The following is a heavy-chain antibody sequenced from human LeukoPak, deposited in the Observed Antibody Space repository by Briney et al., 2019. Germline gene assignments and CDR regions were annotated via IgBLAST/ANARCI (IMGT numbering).Heavy chain of an antibody. J-gene: IGHJ6*02. CDR1: GGSFSGYY. CDR3: ARGHVGSYAYYYYYGMDV. V-gene: IGHV4-34*01. D-gene: IGHD2-8*01. Sequence: SETLSLTCAAYGGSFSGYYWSWIRQPPKKGLEWIGEINHSGSTNYNPSLKSRVTISVDTSKNQFSLKVRSVTAADTAVYYCARGHVGSYAYYYYYGMDVWGQGTTVTVSS. CDR2: INHSGST.